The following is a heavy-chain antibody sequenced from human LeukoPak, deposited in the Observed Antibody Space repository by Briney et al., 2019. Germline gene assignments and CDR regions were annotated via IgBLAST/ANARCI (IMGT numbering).Heavy chain of an antibody. CDR1: GYTFSSYD. J-gene: IGHJ4*02. CDR3: ARVAGSLSD. CDR2: MKPNSGNT. V-gene: IGHV1-8*01. Sequence: ALVKVSCKASGYTFSSYDINWVRQAPGQGLEWMGWMKPNSGNTGYAQKFQGRVTMTRDTSISTAYMELSSLRSEDTAVYYCARVAGSLSDWGQGTPVTVSA.